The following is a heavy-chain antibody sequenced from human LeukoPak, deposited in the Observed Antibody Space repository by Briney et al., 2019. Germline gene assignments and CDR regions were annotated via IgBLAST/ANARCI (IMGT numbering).Heavy chain of an antibody. CDR1: GGSFSGYY. CDR2: INHSGST. D-gene: IGHD6-19*01. CDR3: ASTIAVAGTDVDY. V-gene: IGHV4-34*01. Sequence: SETLSLTCAVYGGSFSGYYWSWIRQPPGKGLEWIGEINHSGSTNYNPSLKSRVTISVDTSKNQFSLKLSSVTAADTAVYYCASTIAVAGTDVDYWGQGTLVTVSS. J-gene: IGHJ4*02.